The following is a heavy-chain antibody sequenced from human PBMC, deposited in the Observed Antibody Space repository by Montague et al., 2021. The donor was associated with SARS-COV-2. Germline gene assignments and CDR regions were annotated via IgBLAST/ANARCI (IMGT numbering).Heavy chain of an antibody. V-gene: IGHV3-7*01. Sequence: SLRLSCAASQFTFSRYLMNWVRQAPAKGLEWVANIKQVGGEKYYLHSVRGRFTISRDNANNSLFLEMNNLRVSDTAVYYCVRLAVVAGGRYRLEAWGQGTLVIVSS. D-gene: IGHD2-8*02. CDR2: IKQVGGEK. J-gene: IGHJ1*01. CDR1: QFTFSRYL. CDR3: VRLAVVAGGRYRLEA.